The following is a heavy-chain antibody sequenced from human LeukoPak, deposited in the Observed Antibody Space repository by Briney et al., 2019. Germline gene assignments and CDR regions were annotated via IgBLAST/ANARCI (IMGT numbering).Heavy chain of an antibody. D-gene: IGHD4-17*01. Sequence: SETLSLTCTVSGGSISSSSYHWGWIRQPPGKGLEWIGYIYYSGSTNYNPSLKSRVTISVDTSKNQFSLKLSSVTAADTAVYYCASSMTTVTPPYYYYGMGVWGQGTTVTVSS. CDR1: GGSISSSSYH. CDR2: IYYSGST. V-gene: IGHV4-61*05. J-gene: IGHJ6*02. CDR3: ASSMTTVTPPYYYYGMGV.